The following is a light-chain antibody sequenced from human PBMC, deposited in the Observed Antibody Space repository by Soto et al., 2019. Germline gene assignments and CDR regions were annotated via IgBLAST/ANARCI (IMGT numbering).Light chain of an antibody. CDR2: GAS. J-gene: IGKJ1*01. V-gene: IGKV3-15*01. CDR3: QQYNNWLT. Sequence: EIVMTQSPATLSVSPGERATLSCRASQSVSSNLAWYQQKPGQAPRPLIYGASSRATGIPARFSGSGSGTAFTLTISGLQSEDFAVYYCQQYNNWLTFGQGTKVEIK. CDR1: QSVSSN.